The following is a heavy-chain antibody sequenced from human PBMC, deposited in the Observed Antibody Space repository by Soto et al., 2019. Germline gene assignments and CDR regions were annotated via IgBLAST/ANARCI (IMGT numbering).Heavy chain of an antibody. CDR2: IKQDGSEK. V-gene: IGHV3-7*01. J-gene: IGHJ4*02. CDR1: GFTFSSYW. D-gene: IGHD2-2*01. CDR3: ASRRYCSSTSCYPFAHFDY. Sequence: GGSLRLSCAASGFTFSSYWMSWVRQAPGKGLEWVANIKQDGSEKYYVDSVKGRFTISRDNAKNSLYLQMNSLRAEDTAVYYCASRRYCSSTSCYPFAHFDYWGQGTLVTVSS.